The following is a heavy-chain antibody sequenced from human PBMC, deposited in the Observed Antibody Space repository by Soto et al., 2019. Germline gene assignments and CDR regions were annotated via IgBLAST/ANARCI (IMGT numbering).Heavy chain of an antibody. Sequence: ASVKVSCKASVYTFTSYAMHWVRQAPGQRLEWMGWINAGNGNTKYSQKFQGRVTITRDTSASTAYMGLSSLRSEDTAVYYCARGSREGWLHNFDYWGQGTLVTVSS. CDR2: INAGNGNT. V-gene: IGHV1-3*01. CDR3: ARGSREGWLHNFDY. CDR1: VYTFTSYA. D-gene: IGHD5-12*01. J-gene: IGHJ4*02.